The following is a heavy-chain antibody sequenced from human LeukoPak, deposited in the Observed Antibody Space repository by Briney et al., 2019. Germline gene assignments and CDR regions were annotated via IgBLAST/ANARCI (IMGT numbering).Heavy chain of an antibody. CDR2: ISAYNGNT. Sequence: ASVKVSCKASGYTFTSYGISWVRQAPGQGLEWMGWISAYNGNTNYAQKLQGRVTMTTDTSTSTAYMELRSLRSDDTAVYYCASGYILTGSDAFDIWGQGTMVTVSS. CDR3: ASGYILTGSDAFDI. CDR1: GYTFTSYG. D-gene: IGHD3-9*01. J-gene: IGHJ3*02. V-gene: IGHV1-18*01.